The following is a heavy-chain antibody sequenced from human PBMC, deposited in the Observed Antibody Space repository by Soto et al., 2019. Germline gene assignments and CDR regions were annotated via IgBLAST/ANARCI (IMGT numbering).Heavy chain of an antibody. CDR3: ARDQYSYGSAYYYYGMDV. V-gene: IGHV3-30-3*01. Sequence: GGSLRLSCAASGFTFSSYAMHWVRQAPGKGLEWVAVISYDGSNKYYADSVKGRFTISRDNSKNTLYLQMNSLRAEDTAVYYCARDQYSYGSAYYYYGMDVWGQGTTVTVSS. D-gene: IGHD5-18*01. CDR1: GFTFSSYA. CDR2: ISYDGSNK. J-gene: IGHJ6*02.